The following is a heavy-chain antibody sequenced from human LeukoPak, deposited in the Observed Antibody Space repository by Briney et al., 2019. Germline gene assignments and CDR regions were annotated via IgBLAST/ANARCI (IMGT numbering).Heavy chain of an antibody. CDR2: ISSSSSYI. J-gene: IGHJ4*02. CDR3: ARDLYYDILSGPPAFRDFDY. V-gene: IGHV3-21*01. CDR1: GFIFSSKS. Sequence: GGSLRLSCAASGFIFSSKSMNWVRQAPGKGLEWVSSISSSSSYIFYSDSVRGRFTISRDNAKNSLYLQMNSLRAEDTAVYYCARDLYYDILSGPPAFRDFDYWGQGTLVTVSS. D-gene: IGHD3-9*01.